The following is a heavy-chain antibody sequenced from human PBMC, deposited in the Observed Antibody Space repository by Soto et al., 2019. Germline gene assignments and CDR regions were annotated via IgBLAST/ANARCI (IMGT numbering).Heavy chain of an antibody. Sequence: GGSLRLSCAASGFTFSSYAMSWVRQAPGKGLEWVSAISGSGGSTYYADSVKGRFTISRDNSKNTLYLQMNSLRAEDTSVYYCSTIQHLLRFLEWLLSGAFDLWGQGTSVTVSS. V-gene: IGHV3-23*01. J-gene: IGHJ3*01. CDR1: GFTFSSYA. D-gene: IGHD3-3*01. CDR3: STIQHLLRFLEWLLSGAFDL. CDR2: ISGSGGST.